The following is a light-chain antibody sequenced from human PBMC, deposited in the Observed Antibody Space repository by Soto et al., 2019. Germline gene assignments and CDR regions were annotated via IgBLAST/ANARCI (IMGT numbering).Light chain of an antibody. Sequence: DIPMTQRPSTVSGCVGDRENITCLASQSISSWLAWYQQKPGKAPKLLIYDASSLESGVPSRFSGSGSGTEFTLTISSLQPDDFATYYCQQYNSYSWTFGQGTKVDIK. CDR2: DAS. J-gene: IGKJ1*01. CDR3: QQYNSYSWT. CDR1: QSISSW. V-gene: IGKV1-5*01.